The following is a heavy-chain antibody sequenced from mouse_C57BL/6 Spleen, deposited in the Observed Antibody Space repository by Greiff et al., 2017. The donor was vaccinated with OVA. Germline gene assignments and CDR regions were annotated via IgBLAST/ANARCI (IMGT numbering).Heavy chain of an antibody. J-gene: IGHJ3*01. Sequence: EVKLQESGPELVKPGASVKISCKASGYSFTGYYMNWVKQSPEKSLEWIGEINPSTGGTTYNQKFKAKATLTVDKSSSTAYMQLKSLTSEDSAVYYCASLLLRSFAYWGQGTLVTVSA. V-gene: IGHV1-42*01. CDR2: INPSTGGT. CDR1: GYSFTGYY. D-gene: IGHD1-1*01. CDR3: ASLLLRSFAY.